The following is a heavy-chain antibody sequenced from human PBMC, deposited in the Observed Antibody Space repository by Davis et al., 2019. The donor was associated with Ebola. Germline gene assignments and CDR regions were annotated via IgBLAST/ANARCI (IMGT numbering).Heavy chain of an antibody. J-gene: IGHJ4*02. D-gene: IGHD3-10*01. Sequence: GESLKISCAASGFTFSSYGMHWVRQAPGKGLEWVAVISYDGSNKYYADSVKGRFTISRDNSKNTLYLQMNSLRAEDTAVYYCAKDFIRGITMVRGVAFQDYWGQGTLVTVSS. V-gene: IGHV3-30*18. CDR3: AKDFIRGITMVRGVAFQDY. CDR1: GFTFSSYG. CDR2: ISYDGSNK.